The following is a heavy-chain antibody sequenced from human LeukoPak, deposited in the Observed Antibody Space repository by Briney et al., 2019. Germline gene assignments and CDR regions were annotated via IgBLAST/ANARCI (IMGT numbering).Heavy chain of an antibody. J-gene: IGHJ4*02. Sequence: IPGGSLRLSCAASGFTFSSYSMNWVRQAPGKGLEWVSSISSNSIYVFYADSVKGRFTISRDNTKNTLYLQMNSLRAEDTAIYYCAKSSYYDSSGYYREYYFDYWGQGTLVTVSS. V-gene: IGHV3-21*04. D-gene: IGHD3-22*01. CDR2: ISSNSIYV. CDR3: AKSSYYDSSGYYREYYFDY. CDR1: GFTFSSYS.